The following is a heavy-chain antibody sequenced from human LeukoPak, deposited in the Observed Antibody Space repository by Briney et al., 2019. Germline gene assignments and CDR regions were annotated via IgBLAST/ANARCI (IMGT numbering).Heavy chain of an antibody. Sequence: PGGSLRLSCAASGFTFRNYAMSWVRQAPGKGLEWVSGISGSGGSTYYADSVKGRFTISRDNSKGTLYLQVNSLRAEDTAVYYCAKGTDFWSGYFDYWGQGTLVTVSS. CDR3: AKGTDFWSGYFDY. D-gene: IGHD3-3*01. V-gene: IGHV3-23*01. J-gene: IGHJ4*02. CDR1: GFTFRNYA. CDR2: ISGSGGST.